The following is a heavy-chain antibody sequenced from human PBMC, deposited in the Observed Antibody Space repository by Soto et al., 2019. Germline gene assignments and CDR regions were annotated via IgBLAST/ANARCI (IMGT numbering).Heavy chain of an antibody. CDR2: IHNGGAA. CDR1: GGSVNSDNFS. CDR3: VRVPPTVTPGRYFYFYMDV. D-gene: IGHD4-17*01. Sequence: QLRLQESGPRLLRPSATLSLTCDVSGGSVNSDNFSWGWVRQSTGKGPEWVATIHNGGAANYNPSLRGRVSISMDTSRNEISMQLTSVTAADTSLYYCVRVPPTVTPGRYFYFYMDVWGKGTTVTVSS. V-gene: IGHV4-39*01. J-gene: IGHJ6*03.